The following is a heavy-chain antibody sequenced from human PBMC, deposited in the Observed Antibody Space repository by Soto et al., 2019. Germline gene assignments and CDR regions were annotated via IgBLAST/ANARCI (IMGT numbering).Heavy chain of an antibody. CDR3: ARDRTAASADY. D-gene: IGHD2-2*01. CDR1: GFTFSNYW. J-gene: IGHJ4*02. V-gene: IGHV3-74*03. CDR2: INSDGSST. Sequence: PGGSLRLSCAASGFTFSNYWMHWVRQAPGMGLVWVSRINSDGSSTTYADSVKGRFTISRDNAKNTLYLQMNSLRAEDTAVYYCARDRTAASADYWGQGALVTVSS.